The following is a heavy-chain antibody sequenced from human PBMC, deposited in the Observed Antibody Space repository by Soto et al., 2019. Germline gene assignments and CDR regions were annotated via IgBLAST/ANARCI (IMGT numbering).Heavy chain of an antibody. J-gene: IGHJ4*02. CDR1: VGSISSYY. CDR3: ARDKITGLFDY. Sequence: SETLSLTCTVSVGSISSYYWSWIRQPPGKGLERIGYIYYSGSTNYNPSLKSRVTISVDTSKNQFSLKLSSVTAADTAVYYCARDKITGLFDYWGQGTLVTVSS. CDR2: IYYSGST. D-gene: IGHD2-8*02. V-gene: IGHV4-59*01.